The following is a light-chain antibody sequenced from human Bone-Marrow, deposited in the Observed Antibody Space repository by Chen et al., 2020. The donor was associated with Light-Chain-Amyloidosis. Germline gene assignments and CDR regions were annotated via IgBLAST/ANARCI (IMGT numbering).Light chain of an antibody. CDR2: DDS. CDR3: QVWDRSSDRPV. V-gene: IGLV3-21*02. CDR1: NIGSTS. J-gene: IGLJ3*02. Sequence: SYVLTPPSSVSVVPGQTATIPCGGNNIGSTSVHWYQQTPGQAPLLVVYDDSDRPSGIPERLSGSNSGNTATLTISRVEAVDEADYYCQVWDRSSDRPVFGGGTKLTVL.